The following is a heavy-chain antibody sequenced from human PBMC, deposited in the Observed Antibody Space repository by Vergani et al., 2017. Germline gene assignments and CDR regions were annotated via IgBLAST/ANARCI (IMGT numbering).Heavy chain of an antibody. Sequence: EVQLVESGGGLVQPGGSLRLSCAASGFTVSSNYMSWVRQAPGKGLEWVSVIYSGGSTYYADSVKGRFTISRDNSKNTLYLQMNSLRAEDTAVYYCAREGAAAGPGWFDPWGQGTLVTVSS. CDR3: AREGAAAGPGWFDP. V-gene: IGHV3-66*01. CDR2: IYSGGST. D-gene: IGHD6-13*01. CDR1: GFTVSSNY. J-gene: IGHJ5*02.